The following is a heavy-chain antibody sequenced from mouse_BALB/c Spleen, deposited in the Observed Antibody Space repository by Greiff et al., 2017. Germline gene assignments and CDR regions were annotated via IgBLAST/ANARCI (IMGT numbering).Heavy chain of an antibody. CDR2: INPSNGGT. CDR1: GYTFTSYY. D-gene: IGHD3-3*01. V-gene: IGHV1S81*02. Sequence: VQLVESGAELVKPGASVKLSCKASGYTFTSYYMYWVKQRPGQGLEWIGEINPSNGGTNFNEKFKSKATLTVDKSSSTAYMQLSSLTSEDSAVYYCTREALGAMDYWGQGTSVTVSS. CDR3: TREALGAMDY. J-gene: IGHJ4*01.